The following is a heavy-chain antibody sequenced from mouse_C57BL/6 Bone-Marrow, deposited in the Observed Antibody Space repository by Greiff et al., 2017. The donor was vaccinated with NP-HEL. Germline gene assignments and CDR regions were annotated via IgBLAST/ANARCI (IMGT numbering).Heavy chain of an antibody. CDR1: GYTFTSYW. CDR3: ARARYSNYLPFAY. D-gene: IGHD2-5*01. V-gene: IGHV1-64*01. Sequence: QVQLQQPGAELVKPGASVKLSCKASGYTFTSYWMHWVKQRPGQGLEWIGMIHPNSGSTNYNEKFKSKATLTVDKSSSTAYMQLSSLTSEDSAVYYCARARYSNYLPFAYWGQGTLVTVSA. CDR2: IHPNSGST. J-gene: IGHJ3*01.